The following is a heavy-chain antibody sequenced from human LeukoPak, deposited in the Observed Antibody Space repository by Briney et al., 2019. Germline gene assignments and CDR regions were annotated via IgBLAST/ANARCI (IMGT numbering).Heavy chain of an antibody. D-gene: IGHD6-6*01. J-gene: IGHJ4*02. V-gene: IGHV3-49*04. CDR2: IRSKAYGGTT. CDR1: GFTFGDYA. Sequence: GGSLRLSCEASGFTFGDYAMSWVRQAPGKGLEWVGFIRSKAYGGTTEYAASVKGRFTISRDDSKSIAYLQMNSLKTEDTAVYYCTRGLKEQLAYFDYWGQGTLVTVSS. CDR3: TRGLKEQLAYFDY.